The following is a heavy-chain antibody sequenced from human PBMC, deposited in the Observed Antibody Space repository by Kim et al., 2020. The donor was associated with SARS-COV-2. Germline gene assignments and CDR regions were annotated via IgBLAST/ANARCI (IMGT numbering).Heavy chain of an antibody. CDR2: INPSGGST. D-gene: IGHD3-10*01. Sequence: ASVKVSCKASGYTFTSYYMHWVRQAPGQGLEWMGIINPSGGSTSYAQKFQGRVTMTRDTSTSTVYMELSSLRSEDTAVYYCERGGYGSGSYYNGDYWGQGTLVTVSS. CDR3: ERGGYGSGSYYNGDY. CDR1: GYTFTSYY. V-gene: IGHV1-46*01. J-gene: IGHJ4*02.